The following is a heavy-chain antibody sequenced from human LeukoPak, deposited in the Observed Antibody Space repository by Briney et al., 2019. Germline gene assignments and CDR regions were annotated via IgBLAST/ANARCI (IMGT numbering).Heavy chain of an antibody. CDR1: GFTFSSYN. Sequence: PGGSLRLSCAASGFTFSSYNMNWVRQAPGKGLEWVSYISSSSSIIYYADSVKDRFTISRDNAKNSLYLQMNSLRAEDTAVYYCARGSYQVSWGQGTLATVSS. CDR2: ISSSSSII. V-gene: IGHV3-48*01. CDR3: ARGSYQVS. J-gene: IGHJ4*02. D-gene: IGHD2/OR15-2a*01.